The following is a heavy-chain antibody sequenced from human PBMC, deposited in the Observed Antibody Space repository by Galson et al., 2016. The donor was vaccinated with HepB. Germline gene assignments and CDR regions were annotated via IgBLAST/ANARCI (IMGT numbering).Heavy chain of an antibody. CDR2: LAASNGNT. D-gene: IGHD2-21*02. J-gene: IGHJ4*02. V-gene: IGHV1-18*01. CDR1: GYTYKTYG. Sequence: SVKVSCKASGYTYKTYGITWVRQAPGQGLEWMGWLAASNGNTIYGQNFQGRVTMTTDTSTSTAYMELRSLRSDDTAVYYCARTPYCGGDCSYFWGQGTLVTVSS. CDR3: ARTPYCGGDCSYF.